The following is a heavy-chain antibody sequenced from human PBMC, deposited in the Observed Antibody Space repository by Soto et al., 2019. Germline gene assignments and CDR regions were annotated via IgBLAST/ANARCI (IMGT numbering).Heavy chain of an antibody. V-gene: IGHV4-30-2*01. CDR1: GGSISSGGYS. D-gene: IGHD6-19*01. J-gene: IGHJ4*02. CDR2: IYHNGST. Sequence: QLHLQESGSGLVKPSQTLSLTCAVSGGSISSGGYSWSWIRQPPGKGLNYIGYIYHNGSTYYNPALKSRVTISVDRSKNQCSLKLSSVTAADTAVYYCASVRSGWGIDYWGQGTLVTVSS. CDR3: ASVRSGWGIDY.